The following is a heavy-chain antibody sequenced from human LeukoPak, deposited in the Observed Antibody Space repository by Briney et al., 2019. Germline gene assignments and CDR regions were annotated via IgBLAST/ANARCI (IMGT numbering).Heavy chain of an antibody. J-gene: IGHJ6*03. V-gene: IGHV1-46*01. Sequence: ASVKVSCKASGYTFTSYYMHWVRQAPGQGLEWMGIINPSGGSTSYAQKFQGRVTMTRDMSTSTVYMELSSLRAEDTAVYYCARDASAYCTNGVCSIGTPGRGQRYYYYYMDVWGKGTTVTVSS. CDR3: ARDASAYCTNGVCSIGTPGRGQRYYYYYMDV. CDR1: GYTFTSYY. CDR2: INPSGGST. D-gene: IGHD2-8*01.